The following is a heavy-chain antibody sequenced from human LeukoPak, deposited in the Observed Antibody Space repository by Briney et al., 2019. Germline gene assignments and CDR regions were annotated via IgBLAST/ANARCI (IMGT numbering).Heavy chain of an antibody. V-gene: IGHV1-2*02. J-gene: IGHJ4*02. CDR1: GYTFTDYY. CDR2: IKPNSGGT. Sequence: ASVKVSCKASGYTFTDYYLHLLRQAPGQGLEWMGWIKPNSGGTNYAQNFQGRVTMTRDTYISTADMELTTLTSDDTAVYYCAREKGDSGPIEYWGQGTLVTVSS. CDR3: AREKGDSGPIEY. D-gene: IGHD3-3*01.